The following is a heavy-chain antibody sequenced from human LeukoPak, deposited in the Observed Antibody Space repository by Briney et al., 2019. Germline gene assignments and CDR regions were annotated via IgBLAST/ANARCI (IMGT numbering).Heavy chain of an antibody. CDR3: AGTKKSGGIYFDY. V-gene: IGHV4-4*02. J-gene: IGHJ4*02. CDR1: GGSISSSSGNC. CDR2: IYHSGST. Sequence: SETLSLTCAVSGGSISSSSGNCWTWVRQPPGKGLEWIGEIYHSGSTNYNPSLKSRVTMLLDKSKNQFSLKLSSVTAADTAVYYCAGTKKSGGIYFDYWGQGTLVTVSS. D-gene: IGHD6-25*01.